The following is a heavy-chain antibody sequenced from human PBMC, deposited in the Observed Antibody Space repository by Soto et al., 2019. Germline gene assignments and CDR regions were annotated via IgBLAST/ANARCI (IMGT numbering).Heavy chain of an antibody. D-gene: IGHD6-6*01. CDR2: SYYSGST. CDR3: ARGLAARPLDY. V-gene: IGHV4-31*03. J-gene: IGHJ4*02. Sequence: PSETLSLICTVSGGSSSSGGYYWIWIRQHPGKGLEWIGYSYYSGSTYYNPSLKSRVTISVDTSKNQFSLKLSSVTAADTAVYYCARGLAARPLDYWGQGTLVTVSS. CDR1: GGSSSSGGYY.